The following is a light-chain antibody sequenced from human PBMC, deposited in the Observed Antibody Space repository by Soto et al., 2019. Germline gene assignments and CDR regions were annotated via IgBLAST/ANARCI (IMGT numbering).Light chain of an antibody. CDR1: QSISRY. Sequence: DIQMTQSPSSLSASVGDRVTITCRASQSISRYLNWYQQKPGKAPKLLIFAASSLQSVVTSRFSGSGSGTDFTLTISSLQPEDFGTYYCQQSLKTPRTFGQGTKVEIK. CDR2: AAS. V-gene: IGKV1-39*01. CDR3: QQSLKTPRT. J-gene: IGKJ1*01.